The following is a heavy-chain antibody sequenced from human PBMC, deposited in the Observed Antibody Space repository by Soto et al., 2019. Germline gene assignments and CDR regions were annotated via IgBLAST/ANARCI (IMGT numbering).Heavy chain of an antibody. J-gene: IGHJ4*02. D-gene: IGHD3-22*01. V-gene: IGHV3-30-3*01. Sequence: QVQLVESGGGVVQPGTSLRLSCAASGFSFSTYAMYWVRQAPGRGLEWVAVISDDGNTKYYADSVKGRFTIARDNSRNTLYLQIYSLTPEDAAVYYCASSYFYDSGGYYPFDYWGQGTLVTVSS. CDR2: ISDDGNTK. CDR1: GFSFSTYA. CDR3: ASSYFYDSGGYYPFDY.